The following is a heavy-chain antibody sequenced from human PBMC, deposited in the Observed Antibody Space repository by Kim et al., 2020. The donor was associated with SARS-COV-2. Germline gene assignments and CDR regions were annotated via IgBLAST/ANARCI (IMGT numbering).Heavy chain of an antibody. J-gene: IGHJ4*02. D-gene: IGHD1-26*01. V-gene: IGHV4-38-2*02. Sequence: SETLSLTCTVSGYSISSGYYWGWIRQPPGKGLEWIGSIYHSGSTYYNPSLKSRVTISVDTSKNQFSLKLSSVTAADTAVYYCARLRLVGATSFDYWGQGTLVTVSS. CDR2: IYHSGST. CDR1: GYSISSGYY. CDR3: ARLRLVGATSFDY.